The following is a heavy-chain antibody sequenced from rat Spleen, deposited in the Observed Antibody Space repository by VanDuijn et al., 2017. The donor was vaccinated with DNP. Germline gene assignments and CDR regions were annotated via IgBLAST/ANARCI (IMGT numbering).Heavy chain of an antibody. D-gene: IGHD1-7*01. CDR3: ATSSYYGYDYGFAY. J-gene: IGHJ3*01. Sequence: EVQLVESGGGLVQSGNSLKLSCAASGFTFSDYAMAWVRQSPKKGLEWVATIIYDGSSTYYRDSVRGRFTISRDYARSTLYLQMDSLRSEDTATYYWATSSYYGYDYGFAYWGQGTLVTVSS. V-gene: IGHV5S10*01. CDR2: IIYDGSST. CDR1: GFTFSDYA.